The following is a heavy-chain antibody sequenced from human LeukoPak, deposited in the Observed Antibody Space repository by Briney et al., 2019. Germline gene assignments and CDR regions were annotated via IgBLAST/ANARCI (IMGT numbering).Heavy chain of an antibody. Sequence: GGSLRLSCAASGFTVSSNYMSWVRQAPGKGLEWVSVIYSGGSTYYADSVKGRFTISRDNSKNTLYLQMNSLRAEDTAVYYCAESGWYSEGAFGIWGQGTMVTVSS. J-gene: IGHJ3*02. CDR1: GFTVSSNY. D-gene: IGHD6-19*01. CDR2: IYSGGST. CDR3: AESGWYSEGAFGI. V-gene: IGHV3-53*01.